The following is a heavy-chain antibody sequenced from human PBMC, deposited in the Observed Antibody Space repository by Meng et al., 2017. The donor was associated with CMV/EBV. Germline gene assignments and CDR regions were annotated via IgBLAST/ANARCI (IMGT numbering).Heavy chain of an antibody. CDR1: GGPISSSSYY. CDR3: ASRITIFGVVTAFDP. CDR2: IYYSGST. J-gene: IGHJ5*02. Sequence: PLLESGPGLVKPSETLSLTCTVSGGPISSSSYYWGWIRQPPGKGLEWIGSIYYSGSTYYNPSLKSRVTISVDTSKNQFSLKLSSVTAADTAVYYCASRITIFGVVTAFDPWGQGTLVTVSS. V-gene: IGHV4-39*07. D-gene: IGHD3-3*01.